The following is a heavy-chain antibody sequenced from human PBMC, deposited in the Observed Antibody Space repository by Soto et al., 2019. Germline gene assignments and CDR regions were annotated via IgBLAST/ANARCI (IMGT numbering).Heavy chain of an antibody. J-gene: IGHJ2*01. Sequence: QVQLQESGPGLVKPSQTLSLTCTVSGGSISSGGYYWNWIRQHPGKGLEWIGYIYYSGSTYYNPSLKSRVTISVDTSKNPFSLKLSSVTAADTAVYYCASDPGGNSNDWYFDLWGRGTLVTVSS. V-gene: IGHV4-31*03. CDR2: IYYSGST. CDR1: GGSISSGGYY. CDR3: ASDPGGNSNDWYFDL. D-gene: IGHD2-21*02.